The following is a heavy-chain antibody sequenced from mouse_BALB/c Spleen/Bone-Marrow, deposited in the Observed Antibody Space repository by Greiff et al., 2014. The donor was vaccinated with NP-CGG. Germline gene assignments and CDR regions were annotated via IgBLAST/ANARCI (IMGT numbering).Heavy chain of an antibody. Sequence: QVQLQQSGAELVRPGASVKLSCKASGYTFTSYWINWVKQRPGQGLEWIGNIYPSDSYTNYNQKFKDEATLTVDKSSSTAYMQLSSPTSEDSAVYYCTRSYGSSYEYYFDYWGQGTTPTVSS. D-gene: IGHD1-1*01. CDR2: IYPSDSYT. J-gene: IGHJ2*01. CDR3: TRSYGSSYEYYFDY. V-gene: IGHV1-69*02. CDR1: GYTFTSYW.